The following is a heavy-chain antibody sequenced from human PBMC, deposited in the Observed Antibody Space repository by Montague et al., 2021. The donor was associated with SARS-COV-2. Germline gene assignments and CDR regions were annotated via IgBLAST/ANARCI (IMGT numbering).Heavy chain of an antibody. CDR3: AREGYRSGSFYIDY. D-gene: IGHD1-26*01. Sequence: SLRLSCAASRLPFNGYAVHWVRQAPGKGLEWLTFISHDESNHRYADSVKGRFTISRDNSKNTLCLQMDSLRPEDTAVYYCAREGYRSGSFYIDYWGQGTLVTVSS. CDR2: ISHDESNH. V-gene: IGHV3-30*04. CDR1: RLPFNGYA. J-gene: IGHJ4*01.